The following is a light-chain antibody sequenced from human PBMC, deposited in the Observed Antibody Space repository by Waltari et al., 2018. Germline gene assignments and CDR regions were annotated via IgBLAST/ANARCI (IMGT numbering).Light chain of an antibody. CDR1: QSINNF. V-gene: IGKV1-39*01. J-gene: IGKJ4*01. CDR3: QQSHSIPLT. CDR2: AAS. Sequence: DIQMTQSPSSLSASVADRVTITCRASQSINNFFNWYQQTPGKAPKLLIYAASKLHRGVPSRFSGSGSGTEFTLTISSLQPEDFATYFCQQSHSIPLTFGGGTKVEI.